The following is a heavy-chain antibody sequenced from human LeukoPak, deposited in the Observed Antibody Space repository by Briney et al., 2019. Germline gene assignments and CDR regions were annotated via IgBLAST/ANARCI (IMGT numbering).Heavy chain of an antibody. Sequence: GASVKVSCKASGGTFSSYAINWVRQATGQGLEWMGWMNPNSGNTGYAQKFQGRVTMTRNTSISTAYMELSSLRSEDTAVYYCARGGYGDYYYYGMDVWGQGTTVTVSS. D-gene: IGHD4-17*01. CDR3: ARGGYGDYYYYGMDV. J-gene: IGHJ6*02. V-gene: IGHV1-8*01. CDR1: GGTFSSYA. CDR2: MNPNSGNT.